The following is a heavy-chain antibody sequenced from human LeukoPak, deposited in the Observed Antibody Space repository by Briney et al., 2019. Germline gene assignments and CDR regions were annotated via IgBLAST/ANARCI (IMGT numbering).Heavy chain of an antibody. D-gene: IGHD6-19*01. Sequence: SETLSLTCTVSGGSISSYYWSWIRQPPGKGLERIGYIYYSGSTNYNPSLKSRVTISVDTSKNQFSLKLSSVTAADTAVYYCARDRDSSGWYMSFDPWGQGTLVTVSS. CDR2: IYYSGST. CDR1: GGSISSYY. J-gene: IGHJ5*02. CDR3: ARDRDSSGWYMSFDP. V-gene: IGHV4-59*01.